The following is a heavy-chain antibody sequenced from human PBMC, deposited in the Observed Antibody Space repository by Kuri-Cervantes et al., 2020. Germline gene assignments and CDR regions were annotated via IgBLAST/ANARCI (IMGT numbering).Heavy chain of an antibody. Sequence: GGSLRLSCAASGFTFSSYGMHWVRQAPGKGLEWVAVISYDGSNKYYADSVKGRFTVSRDNAKESLYLQMNSLRDEDTAVYYCARDQGRELSPLDCWGQGTLVTVSS. CDR3: ARDQGRELSPLDC. V-gene: IGHV3-30*03. CDR1: GFTFSSYG. CDR2: ISYDGSNK. D-gene: IGHD3-10*01. J-gene: IGHJ4*02.